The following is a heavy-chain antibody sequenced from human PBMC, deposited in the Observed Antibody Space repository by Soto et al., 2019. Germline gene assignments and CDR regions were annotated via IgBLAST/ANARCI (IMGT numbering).Heavy chain of an antibody. D-gene: IGHD2-15*01. J-gene: IGHJ4*02. CDR1: GFSLSTSGVG. CDR2: IYWNDDK. Sequence: QITLKESGPTLVKPTQTLTLTCTFSGFSLSTSGVGVGWIRQPPGKALEWLALIYWNDDKRYSPSLKSRHTINKDTSKSQVDLTMTNMDPMETATYYCADRVVAADYFDYWGQGTLVTVSS. V-gene: IGHV2-5*01. CDR3: ADRVVAADYFDY.